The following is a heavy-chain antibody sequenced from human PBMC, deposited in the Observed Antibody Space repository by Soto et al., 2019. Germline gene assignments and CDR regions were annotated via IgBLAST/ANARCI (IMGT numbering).Heavy chain of an antibody. CDR2: ISSSSTGI. CDR3: ARGTYGDYDY. J-gene: IGHJ4*02. V-gene: IGHV3-21*01. CDR1: GFTFSSYS. Sequence: EVQLVESGGGLVKPGGSLRLSCAASGFTFSSYSMNWVRQAPGKGLEWVSFISSSSTGIYYADSVKGRFTISRDNAKNSLYLQMNSLRAEDTAMYYCARGTYGDYDYWGQGTLVTVSS. D-gene: IGHD4-17*01.